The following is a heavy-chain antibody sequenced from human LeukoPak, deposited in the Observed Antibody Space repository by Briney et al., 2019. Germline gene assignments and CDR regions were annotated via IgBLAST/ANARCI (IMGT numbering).Heavy chain of an antibody. CDR1: GFTFSYAS. D-gene: IGHD2/OR15-2a*01. V-gene: IGHV3-15*01. CDR2: IKCKTDGGTT. Sequence: GGSLRLSCAASGFTFSYASMTWVRQAPGIGLEWVGRIKCKTDGGTTDYAAPVKGRFTISRDDSKNTLYLQMNSLRFDDTAVYYCATDLRGRGPNPLSSRIDYWGQGTLVTVSS. J-gene: IGHJ4*02. CDR3: ATDLRGRGPNPLSSRIDY.